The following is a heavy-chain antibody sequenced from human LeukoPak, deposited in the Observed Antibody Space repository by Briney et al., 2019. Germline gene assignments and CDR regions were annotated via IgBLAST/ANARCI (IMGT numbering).Heavy chain of an antibody. J-gene: IGHJ3*02. V-gene: IGHV4-34*01. Sequence: SETLSLTCAVYGGSFSGYYWSWIRQPPGKGLEWIGEINHSGSTNYNPSLKSRVTISVDTSKNQFSLKLSSVTAADTAVYYCARRPYGSGSYRAFDIWGQGTMVTVSS. CDR2: INHSGST. D-gene: IGHD3-10*01. CDR3: ARRPYGSGSYRAFDI. CDR1: GGSFSGYY.